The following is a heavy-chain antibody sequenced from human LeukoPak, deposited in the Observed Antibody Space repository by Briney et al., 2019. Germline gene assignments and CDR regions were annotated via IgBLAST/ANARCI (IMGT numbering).Heavy chain of an antibody. J-gene: IGHJ4*02. V-gene: IGHV4-39*07. Sequence: PSETLSLTCTVSGGSISSSSYYWGWIRQPPGKGLEWIGSIYYSGSTYYNPSLKSRVTISVDTSKNQFSLKLSSVTAADTAVYYCARSWAHTMVRGWGQGTLVTVSS. CDR2: IYYSGST. D-gene: IGHD3-10*01. CDR3: ARSWAHTMVRG. CDR1: GGSISSSSYY.